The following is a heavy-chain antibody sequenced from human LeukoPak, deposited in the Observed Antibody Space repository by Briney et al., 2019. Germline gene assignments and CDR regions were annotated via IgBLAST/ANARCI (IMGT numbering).Heavy chain of an antibody. CDR3: ARSYCSGGSCYPPDAFDI. CDR1: GYTFTGYY. J-gene: IGHJ3*02. V-gene: IGHV1-2*02. D-gene: IGHD2-15*01. CDR2: INPNSGGT. Sequence: GASVKVSCKASGYTFTGYYMHWVRQAPGQGLEWMGWINPNSGGTNYAQKFQGRVTMTRDTSISTAYMELSRLRSDDTAVYYCARSYCSGGSCYPPDAFDIWGQGTMVTVSS.